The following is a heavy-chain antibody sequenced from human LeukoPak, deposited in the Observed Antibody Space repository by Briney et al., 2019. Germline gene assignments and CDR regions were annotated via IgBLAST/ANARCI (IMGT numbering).Heavy chain of an antibody. CDR3: ARVGTFWSGSN. D-gene: IGHD3-3*01. J-gene: IGHJ4*02. Sequence: PGGSLRLSCAASGFTFSSYEMNRVRQAPGKGLEWVSYISSSGSTIYYADSVKGRFTISRDNAKNSLYLQMNSLRAEDTAVYYCARVGTFWSGSNWGQGTLVTVSS. CDR2: ISSSGSTI. CDR1: GFTFSSYE. V-gene: IGHV3-48*03.